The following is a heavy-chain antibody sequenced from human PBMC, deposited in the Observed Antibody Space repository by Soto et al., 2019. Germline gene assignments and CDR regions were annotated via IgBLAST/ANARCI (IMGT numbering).Heavy chain of an antibody. V-gene: IGHV1-18*01. J-gene: IGHJ4*02. Sequence: ASVKVSCKASGYTFTSYGISWVRQAPGQGLEWMGWISAYNGNTNYAQNLQGRVTMTTDTSTSTAYMELRSLRSDDTAVYYCARLKLYYDSSGPDYWGQGTLVTVSS. CDR1: GYTFTSYG. CDR2: ISAYNGNT. D-gene: IGHD3-22*01. CDR3: ARLKLYYDSSGPDY.